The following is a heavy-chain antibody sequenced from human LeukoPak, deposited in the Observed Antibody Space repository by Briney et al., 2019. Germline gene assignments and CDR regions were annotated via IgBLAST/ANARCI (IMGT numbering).Heavy chain of an antibody. D-gene: IGHD3-3*01. CDR2: ISGSGGST. Sequence: GGSLRLSCAASGFTFSSYAMSWVRQAPGKGLEWVSAISGSGGSTYYADSVKGRFTISRDNSKNTLYLQMNSLRAEDTAVYYCAKVPSHYDFWSGPLGSWFDPWGQGTLVTVSS. CDR3: AKVPSHYDFWSGPLGSWFDP. V-gene: IGHV3-23*01. J-gene: IGHJ5*02. CDR1: GFTFSSYA.